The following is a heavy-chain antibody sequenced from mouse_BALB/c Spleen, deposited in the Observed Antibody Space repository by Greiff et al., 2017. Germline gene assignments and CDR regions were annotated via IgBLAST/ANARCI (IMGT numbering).Heavy chain of an antibody. V-gene: IGHV5-4*02. CDR2: ISDGGSYT. CDR1: GFTFSDYY. J-gene: IGHJ1*01. Sequence: EVQLVESGGGLVKPGGSLKLSCAASGFTFSDYYMYWVRQTPEKRLEWVATISDGGSYTYYPDSVKGRFTISRDNAKNNLYLQMSSLKSEDTAMYYCARGGYYRYWYFDVWGAGTTVTVSS. D-gene: IGHD2-14*01. CDR3: ARGGYYRYWYFDV.